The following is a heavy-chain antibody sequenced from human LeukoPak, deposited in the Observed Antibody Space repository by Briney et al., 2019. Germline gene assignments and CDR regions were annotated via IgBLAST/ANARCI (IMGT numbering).Heavy chain of an antibody. J-gene: IGHJ4*02. Sequence: SETLSLTCTVSGYSISSGYYWGWIRQPPGKGLEWIGSIYHSGSTYYNPSLKSRVTISVDTSKNQFSLKLISVTAADTAVYYCARGLRYFDYYFDYWGQGTLVTVSS. CDR3: ARGLRYFDYYFDY. V-gene: IGHV4-38-2*02. CDR2: IYHSGST. CDR1: GYSISSGYY. D-gene: IGHD3-9*01.